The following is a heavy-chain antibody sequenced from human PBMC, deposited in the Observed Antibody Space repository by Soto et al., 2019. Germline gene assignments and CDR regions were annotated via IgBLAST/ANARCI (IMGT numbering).Heavy chain of an antibody. V-gene: IGHV1-18*01. Sequence: QVQLVQSGAEVKKPGASVKVSCKASGYTFTSYGISWVRQAPGQGLEWMGWISAYNGNTNYAQKLQGRVTMTTDTSMSTAYMELRSLRSDDTAVYYCARSLGYCSSTSCYDWYFDLWGRGTLVTVSS. J-gene: IGHJ2*01. CDR2: ISAYNGNT. CDR3: ARSLGYCSSTSCYDWYFDL. CDR1: GYTFTSYG. D-gene: IGHD2-2*01.